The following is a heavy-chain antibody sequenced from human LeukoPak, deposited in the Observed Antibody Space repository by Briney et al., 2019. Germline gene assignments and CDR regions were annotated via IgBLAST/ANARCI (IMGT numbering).Heavy chain of an antibody. CDR1: GYTFTSYY. Sequence: GASVKVSCKASGYTFTSYYMHWVRQAPGQGLEWMGIINPSGGSTSYAQKFQGRVTMTRDTSTSTVYMELSSLRSEDTAVYYCARSDSSDYYFEPVDYWDQGTLVTVSS. J-gene: IGHJ4*02. V-gene: IGHV1-46*01. CDR2: INPSGGST. CDR3: ARSDSSDYYFEPVDY. D-gene: IGHD3-22*01.